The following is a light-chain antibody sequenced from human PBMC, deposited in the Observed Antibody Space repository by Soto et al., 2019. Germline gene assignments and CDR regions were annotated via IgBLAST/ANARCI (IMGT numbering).Light chain of an antibody. CDR3: QQYGNSPRYT. Sequence: IVLTQSPGTLSLSPGQRATLSCRASQTVSTTYLAWYQQKPGQAPRLLIYGTSTRATGVPDRFSGSGSVTDFTLTISSLEPEDSAVYYCQQYGNSPRYTFGQGTKLEIK. CDR2: GTS. J-gene: IGKJ2*01. CDR1: QTVSTTY. V-gene: IGKV3-20*01.